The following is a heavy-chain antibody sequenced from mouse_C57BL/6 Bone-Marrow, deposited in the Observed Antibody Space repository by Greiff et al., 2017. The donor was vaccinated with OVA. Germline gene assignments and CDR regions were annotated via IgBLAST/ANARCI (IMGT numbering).Heavy chain of an antibody. CDR1: GYTFTSYW. V-gene: IGHV1-59*01. CDR2: IDPSDSYT. Sequence: QVQLQQSGPELVKPGASVKISCKASGYTFTSYWMHWVKQRPGQGLEWIGVIDPSDSYTNYNQKFKGKATLTVDTSSSTAYMQLSSLTSEDSAVYYCARGDVSNYGYFDVWGTGTTVTVSS. CDR3: ARGDVSNYGYFDV. D-gene: IGHD1-1*01. J-gene: IGHJ1*03.